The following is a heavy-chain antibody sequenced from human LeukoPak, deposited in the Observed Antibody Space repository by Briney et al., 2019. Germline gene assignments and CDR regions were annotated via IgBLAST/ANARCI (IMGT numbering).Heavy chain of an antibody. Sequence: PGGSLRLSCAASGFTFSSYSMNWVRQAPGKGLEWVSSISSSSRYIYYADSVKGRFTISRDNDKNSLYLQMNSLRAEDTAVYYCARGRAWGDYYDSSGYRHFDYWGQGTLVNVSS. CDR1: GFTFSSYS. D-gene: IGHD3-22*01. J-gene: IGHJ4*02. CDR2: ISSSSRYI. CDR3: ARGRAWGDYYDSSGYRHFDY. V-gene: IGHV3-21*01.